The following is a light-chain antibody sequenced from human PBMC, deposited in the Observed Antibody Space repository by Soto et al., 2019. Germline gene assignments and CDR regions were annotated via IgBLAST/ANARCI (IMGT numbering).Light chain of an antibody. CDR1: QSVSSY. J-gene: IGKJ5*01. CDR2: DAS. Sequence: EIVLTQSPATLSLSPGERATLSCRASQSVSSYLAWYQQKPGQAPRLLIYDASNRATGIPARFSGSGSGTDFTLTISSLEPEDFAVYYCQQRMESFGQGTRLEI. CDR3: QQRMES. V-gene: IGKV3-11*01.